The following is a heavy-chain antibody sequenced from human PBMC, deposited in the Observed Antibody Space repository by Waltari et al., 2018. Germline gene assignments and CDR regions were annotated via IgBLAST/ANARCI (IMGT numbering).Heavy chain of an antibody. Sequence: QVQLQESGPGLVKPSETLSLTCTVSGGSISSHYWSWIRQPPGKGLEWIGYIYYSGSTNHNPSLKSRVTISVDTSKNQFSLKLSSVTAADTAVYYCARDRALDYYDSSGYLFSGWFDPWGQGTLVTVSS. CDR1: GGSISSHY. CDR3: ARDRALDYYDSSGYLFSGWFDP. J-gene: IGHJ5*02. V-gene: IGHV4-59*11. D-gene: IGHD3-22*01. CDR2: IYYSGST.